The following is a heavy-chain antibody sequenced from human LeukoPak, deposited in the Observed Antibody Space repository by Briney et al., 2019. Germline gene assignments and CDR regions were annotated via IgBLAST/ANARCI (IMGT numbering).Heavy chain of an antibody. Sequence: SETLSLTCTVSGGSISSYYWSWIRQPPGKGLEWIGYIYYSGSTNYNPSLKSRVTISVDTSKNQFSLKLSSVTAADTAVYYCARENVAAAPDDAFDIWGQGTMVTVSS. CDR1: GGSISSYY. J-gene: IGHJ3*02. CDR2: IYYSGST. D-gene: IGHD6-13*01. CDR3: ARENVAAAPDDAFDI. V-gene: IGHV4-59*12.